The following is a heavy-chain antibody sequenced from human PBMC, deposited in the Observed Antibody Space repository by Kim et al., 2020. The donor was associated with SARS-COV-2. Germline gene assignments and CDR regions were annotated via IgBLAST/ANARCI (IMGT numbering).Heavy chain of an antibody. D-gene: IGHD6-6*01. CDR1: GFTFGRFG. Sequence: GGSLRLSCAASGFTFGRFGIHWVRQAPGKGLEWVAVISPDGADKFYSASVEGRVIISRDNSKNTLSLQMSSLRPEDTALYYCAREKWSSASLPRDGYLDLWGRGTLVTVSS. V-gene: IGHV3-30*03. CDR3: AREKWSSASLPRDGYLDL. J-gene: IGHJ2*01. CDR2: ISPDGADK.